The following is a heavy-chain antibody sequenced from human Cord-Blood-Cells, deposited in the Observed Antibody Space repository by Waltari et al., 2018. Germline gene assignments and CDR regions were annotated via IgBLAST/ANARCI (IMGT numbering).Heavy chain of an antibody. CDR1: GFTFSSYW. V-gene: IGHV3-7*01. CDR2: IKQDGSEK. J-gene: IGHJ4*02. D-gene: IGHD4-4*01. Sequence: EVQLVESGGGLVQPGGSLRLSCAASGFTFSSYWMSWVRQAPGKGLEGVANIKQDGSEKYYVDSVKGRFTISRDNAKNSLYLQMNSLRAEDTAVYYCARDSAGYSNYGWVDYWGQGTLVTVSS. CDR3: ARDSAGYSNYGWVDY.